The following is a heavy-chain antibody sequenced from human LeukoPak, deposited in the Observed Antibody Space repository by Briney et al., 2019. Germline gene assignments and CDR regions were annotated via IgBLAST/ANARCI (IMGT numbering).Heavy chain of an antibody. Sequence: ASVKVSCKASGYTFTSYGISWVRQAPGLGLEWMGWISTYHGNTNFAQKLQGRATMTTDTSTSTAYMELRSLRSDDTAVYYCARDFGGYSYGYYMDVWGKGTTVTVSS. J-gene: IGHJ6*03. CDR2: ISTYHGNT. CDR3: ARDFGGYSYGYYMDV. CDR1: GYTFTSYG. V-gene: IGHV1-18*01. D-gene: IGHD5-18*01.